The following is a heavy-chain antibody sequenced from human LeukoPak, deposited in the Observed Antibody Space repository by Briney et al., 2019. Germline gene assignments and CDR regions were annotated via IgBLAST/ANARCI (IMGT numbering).Heavy chain of an antibody. J-gene: IGHJ4*02. CDR3: ASDVGGDGDYFDY. CDR1: GGTISSGGYC. CDR2: SYYSGST. Sequence: PSETLSLTCTVSGGTISSGGYCWSWIRQHPGKGLEWIGDSYYSGSTYHNPSLNSRVTISVDTSNNQFSLKLRVVNAAETAVYSCASDVGGDGDYFDYWGQGTLVTVSS. D-gene: IGHD3-16*01. V-gene: IGHV4-31*03.